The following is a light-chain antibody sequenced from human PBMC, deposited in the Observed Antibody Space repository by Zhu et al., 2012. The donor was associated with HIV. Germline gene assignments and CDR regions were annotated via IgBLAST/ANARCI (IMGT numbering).Light chain of an antibody. CDR2: EAS. V-gene: IGKV1-5*03. CDR3: QQYYTPSYN. Sequence: DIQMTQSPSTLSASVGDRVTITCRASQSVYKWLAWYQQKPEKAPKLLIYEASSLETGVPSRFSGSGSGTEFTLTISSLQPDDFATYSCQQYYTPSYNFGPGRNCRSN. J-gene: IGKJ2*01. CDR1: QSVYKW.